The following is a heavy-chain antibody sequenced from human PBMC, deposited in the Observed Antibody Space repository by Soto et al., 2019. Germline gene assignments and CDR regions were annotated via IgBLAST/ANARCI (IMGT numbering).Heavy chain of an antibody. D-gene: IGHD3-10*01. CDR1: GGTFTSYA. Sequence: ASVKVSCKASGGTFTSYAMHWVHQAPGQRLEWMGWINAGNGNTKYSQKFQGRVTITRDTSASTAYMELSSLRSEDTAVYYCAGGSGSYSLGGAFDIWGQGXMVTV. V-gene: IGHV1-3*01. CDR2: INAGNGNT. CDR3: AGGSGSYSLGGAFDI. J-gene: IGHJ3*02.